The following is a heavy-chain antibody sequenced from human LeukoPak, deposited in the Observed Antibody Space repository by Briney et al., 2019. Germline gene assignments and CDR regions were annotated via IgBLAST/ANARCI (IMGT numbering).Heavy chain of an antibody. Sequence: ASVKVSCKASGGTFGSYAISWVRQAPGQGLEWMGRIIPILGIANYAQKFQGRVTITADKSTSTAYMELSSLRSEDTAVYYCAKTTYYYDSSGYPPFDYYYYGMDVWGQGTTVTVS. CDR1: GGTFGSYA. D-gene: IGHD3-22*01. V-gene: IGHV1-69*04. CDR3: AKTTYYYDSSGYPPFDYYYYGMDV. J-gene: IGHJ6*02. CDR2: IIPILGIA.